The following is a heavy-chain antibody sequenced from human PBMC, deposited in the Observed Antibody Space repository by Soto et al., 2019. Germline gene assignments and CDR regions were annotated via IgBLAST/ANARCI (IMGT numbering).Heavy chain of an antibody. D-gene: IGHD4-17*01. CDR1: GFTFSSYA. J-gene: IGHJ6*02. Sequence: GGSLRLSCAASGFTFSSYAMSWVRQAPGKGLEWVSAISGSGGSTYYADSVKGRFTISRDNSKNTLYLQMNSLRAEDTAVNYCARPVTTGLYYYYGMDVWGQGTTVTVSS. CDR3: ARPVTTGLYYYYGMDV. V-gene: IGHV3-23*01. CDR2: ISGSGGST.